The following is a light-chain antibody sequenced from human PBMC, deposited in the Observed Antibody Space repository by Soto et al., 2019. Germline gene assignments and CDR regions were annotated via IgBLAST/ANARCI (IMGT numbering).Light chain of an antibody. CDR2: SAS. CDR3: QQSYFIPFT. V-gene: IGKV1-39*01. CDR1: QIISNY. Sequence: DIQMTQSPSSLSASVGDRVTITCRAGQIISNYLNWYQLRPGIAPKLLIYSASTLHSGVSSRFSGSRSGTDFTLTISSLQPEDFATYYCQQSYFIPFTFGPGTKVDIK. J-gene: IGKJ3*01.